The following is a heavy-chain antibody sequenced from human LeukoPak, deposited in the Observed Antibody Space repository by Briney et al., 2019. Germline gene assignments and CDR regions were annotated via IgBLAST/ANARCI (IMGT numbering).Heavy chain of an antibody. Sequence: PSETLSLTCAVYGGSFSGYYWSWIRLPPGKGLEWIGEINHSGSTNYNPSPKSRVTISVDTSKNQFSLKLSSVTAADTAVYYCARGKTWSGYYVQSFLTFDYWGQGTLVTVSS. J-gene: IGHJ4*02. CDR1: GGSFSGYY. CDR2: INHSGST. D-gene: IGHD3-3*01. CDR3: ARGKTWSGYYVQSFLTFDY. V-gene: IGHV4-34*01.